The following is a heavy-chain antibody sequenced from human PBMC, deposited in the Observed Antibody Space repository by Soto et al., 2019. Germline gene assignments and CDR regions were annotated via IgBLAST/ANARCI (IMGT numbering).Heavy chain of an antibody. Sequence: GASVKVSCKASGYTFTSYAISWVRQAPGQGLEWMGWISAYNGNTNYAQTLKGRFPLTTDTSTSTAYMELRILISDDTAVYYCARDSPPIASWGQETLVTVSS. D-gene: IGHD3-3*02. CDR2: ISAYNGNT. V-gene: IGHV1-18*01. J-gene: IGHJ5*02. CDR3: ARDSPPIAS. CDR1: GYTFTSYA.